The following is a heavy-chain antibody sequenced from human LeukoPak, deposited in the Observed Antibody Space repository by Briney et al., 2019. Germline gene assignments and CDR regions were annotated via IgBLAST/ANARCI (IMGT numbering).Heavy chain of an antibody. CDR3: AKDAISGNARYDSFDV. J-gene: IGHJ3*01. CDR1: GFKFNLYA. V-gene: IGHV3-23*01. CDR2: IADPTTV. D-gene: IGHD1-14*01. Sequence: GGSLRLSCATSGFKFNLYAMTWVRQAPGKGLEWVSTIADPTTVYYAASVRGRFTISRDNSKSPIFLQLNSLRSYDTALYFCAKDAISGNARYDSFDVWGQGTMVIVSS.